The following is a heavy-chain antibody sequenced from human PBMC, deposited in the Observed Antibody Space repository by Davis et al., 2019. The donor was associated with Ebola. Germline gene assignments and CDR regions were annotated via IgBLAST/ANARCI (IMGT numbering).Heavy chain of an antibody. CDR3: ARHNQQLVRFDY. Sequence: PSETLSLTCTVSGGSISSYYWGWIRQPPGKGLEWIGSIYYSGNTYYNPSLKSRVTISVDTSKNQFSLKLSSVPAADTAVYYCARHNQQLVRFDYWGRGTLVTVSS. J-gene: IGHJ4*02. V-gene: IGHV4-39*01. CDR1: GGSISSYY. D-gene: IGHD6-13*01. CDR2: IYYSGNT.